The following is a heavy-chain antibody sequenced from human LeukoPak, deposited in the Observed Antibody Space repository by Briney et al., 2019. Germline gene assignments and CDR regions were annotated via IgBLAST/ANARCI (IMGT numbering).Heavy chain of an antibody. Sequence: GGSLRLSCAASGFTFSNYAMSWVRQAPGQGLEWVANIKHDGREKYYVDSVKGRFTISRDDGQNSLSLHMNSVRAEDTAVYYCGYTNNFYHWGQGALVVVSA. V-gene: IGHV3-7*01. CDR2: IKHDGREK. J-gene: IGHJ4*02. CDR3: GYTNNFYH. CDR1: GFTFSNYA. D-gene: IGHD3-16*02.